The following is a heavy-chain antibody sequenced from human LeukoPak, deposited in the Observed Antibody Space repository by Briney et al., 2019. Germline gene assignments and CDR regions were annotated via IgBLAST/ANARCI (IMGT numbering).Heavy chain of an antibody. CDR2: VHPDTGYA. CDR3: ARGPRNDP. CDR1: GYPFTTYE. Sequence: ASVKVSCKTSGYPFTTYEIDWVRQAAGQGLEWMGWVHPDTGYADYAQKFQGRVTMTSDTSISTAYMELSSLRSDDTAVYFCARGPRNDPWGQGTLVTVSS. V-gene: IGHV1-8*01. J-gene: IGHJ5*02. D-gene: IGHD1-14*01.